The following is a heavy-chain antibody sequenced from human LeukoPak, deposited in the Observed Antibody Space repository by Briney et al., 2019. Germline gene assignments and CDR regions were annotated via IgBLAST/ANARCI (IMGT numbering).Heavy chain of an antibody. CDR2: IYYSGST. D-gene: IGHD5-18*01. CDR3: ARMNTAMVKGGFDY. V-gene: IGHV4-59*01. J-gene: IGHJ4*02. CDR1: GGSISSYY. Sequence: PSETLSLTCTVSGGSISSYYWSWIRQPPGKGLEWIGYIYYSGSTNYNPSLKSRVTISVDTSKNQFSLKLSSVTAADTAVYYCARMNTAMVKGGFDYWGQGTLVTVSS.